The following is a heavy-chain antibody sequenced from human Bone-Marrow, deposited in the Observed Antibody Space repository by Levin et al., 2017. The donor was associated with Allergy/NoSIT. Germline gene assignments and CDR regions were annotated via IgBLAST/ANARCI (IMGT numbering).Heavy chain of an antibody. CDR1: GFTFTIYA. V-gene: IGHV1-2*06. CDR2: LNPNTGGT. J-gene: IGHJ5*02. CDR3: ARETIAAPPYNWFDT. Sequence: ASVKVSCKASGFTFTIYAIHWVRQAPGQGLEWVGRLNPNTGGTDSAQKFMGRVTMTRDTSTTTAFMELTRLRPDDTAIYFCARETIAAPPYNWFDTWGQGALVTVSS. D-gene: IGHD6-13*01.